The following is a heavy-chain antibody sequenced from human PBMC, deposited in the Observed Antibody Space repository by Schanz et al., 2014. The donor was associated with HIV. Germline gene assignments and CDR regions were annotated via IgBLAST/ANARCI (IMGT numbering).Heavy chain of an antibody. CDR3: ARSSDYYYGMDV. CDR2: ISSSGSSI. CDR1: GFTFSDYY. Sequence: VQLVESGGGLIQPGGSLRLSCAASGFTFSDYYMSWIRQAPGKGLEWLSYISSSGSSIYYADSVKGRFTISRDNAKNSLYLQMNSLRAEDTAVYYCARSSDYYYGMDVWGQGTTVTVSS. J-gene: IGHJ6*02. V-gene: IGHV3-11*04.